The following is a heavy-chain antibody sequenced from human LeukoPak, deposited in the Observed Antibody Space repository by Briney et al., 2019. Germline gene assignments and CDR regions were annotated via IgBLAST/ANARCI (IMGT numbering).Heavy chain of an antibody. Sequence: ASVKVSCKASGYTFTGYYLHWLRQAPGQGLEWMGWINPNSGVTNYAETFQGRVTLTTHTSISTAHLELNRLTSDDTAVYYCARAAVTTGSTETFGPWGQGTLVTVSS. CDR2: INPNSGVT. CDR3: ARAAVTTGSTETFGP. CDR1: GYTFTGYY. V-gene: IGHV1-2*02. J-gene: IGHJ5*02. D-gene: IGHD1-1*01.